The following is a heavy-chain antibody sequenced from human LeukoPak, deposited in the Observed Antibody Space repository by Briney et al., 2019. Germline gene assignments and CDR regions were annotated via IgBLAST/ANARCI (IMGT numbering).Heavy chain of an antibody. Sequence: GGSLRLSCAASGFTFSSYSMNWVRQAPGKGLEWVSAISGSGGSTYYADSVKGRFTISRDNSKNTLYLQMNSLRAEDTAVYYCAKERITMIVVVITTGYFQHWGQGTLVTVSS. J-gene: IGHJ1*01. V-gene: IGHV3-23*01. D-gene: IGHD3-22*01. CDR3: AKERITMIVVVITTGYFQH. CDR1: GFTFSSYS. CDR2: ISGSGGST.